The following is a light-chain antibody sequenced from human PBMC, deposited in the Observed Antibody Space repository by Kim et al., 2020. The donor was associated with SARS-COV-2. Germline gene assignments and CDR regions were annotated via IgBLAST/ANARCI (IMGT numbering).Light chain of an antibody. CDR3: QAWDSSTHYV. Sequence: SYELTQPPSVSVSPGQTASITCSGDKLGDKYACWYQQKPGQSPVLVIYQDSKRPSGIPERFSGSNSGNTATLTISGTQPMDEADYYCQAWDSSTHYVFGT. CDR2: QDS. J-gene: IGLJ1*01. V-gene: IGLV3-1*01. CDR1: KLGDKY.